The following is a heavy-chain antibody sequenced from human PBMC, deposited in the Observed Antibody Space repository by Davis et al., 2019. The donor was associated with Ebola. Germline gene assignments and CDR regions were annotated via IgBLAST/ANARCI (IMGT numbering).Heavy chain of an antibody. CDR2: INTNTGNP. CDR3: ARDLGNGVSGFDP. V-gene: IGHV7-4-1*02. Sequence: AASVKVSCKASGYTFTSYGISWVRQAPGQGLERMGWINTNTGNPTYAQGFTGRFVFSLDTSVSTAYLQISSLKAEDTAVYYCARDLGNGVSGFDPWGQGTLVTVSS. J-gene: IGHJ5*02. CDR1: GYTFTSYG. D-gene: IGHD2-8*01.